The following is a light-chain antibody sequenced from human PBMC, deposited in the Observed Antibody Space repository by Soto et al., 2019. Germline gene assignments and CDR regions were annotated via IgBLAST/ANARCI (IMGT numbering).Light chain of an antibody. J-gene: IGLJ1*01. CDR1: SSDVGAYNF. V-gene: IGLV2-14*03. Sequence: QSVLTQPASVSGSPGQSIAISCSGTSSDVGAYNFVSWYQQHPGKDPKLIIYDVTFRPSGVSNRFSGSKSGNTASLTISGLQAEDEADYYCTSFTTSHTHVFGTGTKLTVL. CDR2: DVT. CDR3: TSFTTSHTHV.